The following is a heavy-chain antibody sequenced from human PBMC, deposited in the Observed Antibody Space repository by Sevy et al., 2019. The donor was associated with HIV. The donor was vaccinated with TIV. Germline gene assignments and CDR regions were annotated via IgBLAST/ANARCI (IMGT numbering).Heavy chain of an antibody. D-gene: IGHD3-10*01. CDR1: GFTFSSYA. J-gene: IGHJ4*02. V-gene: IGHV3-23*01. CDR2: ISGGGGST. CDR3: AKLHPPLITMVREFDY. Sequence: GSLRLSCAASGFTFSSYAMSWVRQAPGKGLEWVSAISGGGGSTYYADSVKGRFTISRDNSKNTLYLQMNSLRAEDTAVYYCAKLHPPLITMVREFDYWGQGTLVTVSS.